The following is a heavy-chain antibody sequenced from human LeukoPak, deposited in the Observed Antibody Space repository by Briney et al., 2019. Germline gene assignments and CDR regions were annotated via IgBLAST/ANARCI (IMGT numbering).Heavy chain of an antibody. CDR3: ARDTGLGDYVSPLDY. Sequence: ASVKVSCKASGYTFTSYYMHWVRQAPGQGLEWMGIINPSGGSTSYAQKFQGRVTMTRDTSTSTVYMELSSLQSDDTAVYYCARDTGLGDYVSPLDYWGQGTLVTVSS. V-gene: IGHV1-46*01. CDR1: GYTFTSYY. D-gene: IGHD4-17*01. J-gene: IGHJ4*02. CDR2: INPSGGST.